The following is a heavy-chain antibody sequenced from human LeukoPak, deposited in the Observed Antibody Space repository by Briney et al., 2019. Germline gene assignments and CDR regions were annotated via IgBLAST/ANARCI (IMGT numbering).Heavy chain of an antibody. Sequence: ASVKVSCKASGYTFTGYYVHWVRQAPGQGLEWMGWINPSSGGANYAQKFQGRVTMTRDTSISTAYMELSRLRSDDTAVYYCADEFGLKWLADWGQGILVTVSS. J-gene: IGHJ4*02. V-gene: IGHV1-2*02. D-gene: IGHD6-19*01. CDR1: GYTFTGYY. CDR2: INPSSGGA. CDR3: ADEFGLKWLAD.